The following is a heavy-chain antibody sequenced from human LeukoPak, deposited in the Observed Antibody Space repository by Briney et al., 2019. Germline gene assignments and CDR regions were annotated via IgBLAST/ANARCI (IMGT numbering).Heavy chain of an antibody. D-gene: IGHD2-2*01. V-gene: IGHV3-30*02. CDR2: IRYDGSNK. J-gene: IGHJ4*02. CDR3: ASMWYCSSTSCPY. CDR1: GFTFSSYG. Sequence: GGSLRLSCAASGFTFSSYGMHWVRQAPGKGLEWVAFIRYDGSNKYYADSVKGRFTISRDNSKNTLYLQMNSLRAEDTAVYYCASMWYCSSTSCPYWGQGTLVTVSS.